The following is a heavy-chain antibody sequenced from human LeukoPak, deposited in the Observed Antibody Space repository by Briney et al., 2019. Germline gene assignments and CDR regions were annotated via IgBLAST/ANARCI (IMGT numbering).Heavy chain of an antibody. V-gene: IGHV3-7*03. CDR3: ARDRGADRFDY. D-gene: IGHD3-10*01. J-gene: IGHJ4*02. Sequence: GGSLRLSCVASGFTFSVYWMSWVRQAPGKGLEWVANIRQDGGEKWYMDSVKGRFTISRDDANNSLYLKLDKLRAEDSGIYYCARDRGADRFDYWGQGTQVTVSS. CDR2: IRQDGGEK. CDR1: GFTFSVYW.